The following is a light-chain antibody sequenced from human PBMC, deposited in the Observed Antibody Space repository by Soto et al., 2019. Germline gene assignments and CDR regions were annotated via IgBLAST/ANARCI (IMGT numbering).Light chain of an antibody. J-gene: IGKJ3*01. CDR3: QQCHKWPRIT. CDR2: GAS. Sequence: EIVMTQSPATLSVSPGERATLSCRASENVDTNLAWYQHKPGQAPRLLIYGASTRAAGVPARFSGSGSGTEFTLIISSLESEDVAVYYCQQCHKWPRITFGPGTKVDIK. V-gene: IGKV3-15*01. CDR1: ENVDTN.